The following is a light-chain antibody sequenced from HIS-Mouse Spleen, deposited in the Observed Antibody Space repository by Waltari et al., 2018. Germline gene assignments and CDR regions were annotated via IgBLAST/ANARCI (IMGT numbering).Light chain of an antibody. V-gene: IGLV2-14*01. Sequence: QSALTQPASVSGSPGQSITISCTGTSSYVGGYNYVSWYQQHPGKAPKLMIYEVSNRPPGVSNRFSGSKSGNTASLTISGLQAEDEADYYCSSYTSSSTYVFGTGTKVTVL. CDR1: SSYVGGYNY. CDR3: SSYTSSSTYV. CDR2: EVS. J-gene: IGLJ1*01.